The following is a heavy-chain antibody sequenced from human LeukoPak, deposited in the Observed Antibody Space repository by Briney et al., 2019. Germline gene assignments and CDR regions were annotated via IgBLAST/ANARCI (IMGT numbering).Heavy chain of an antibody. V-gene: IGHV4-59*08. CDR1: GGSIRNYY. CDR3: ARLSDGSQSPNFDY. Sequence: SETLSLTCTVSGGSIRNYYWSWIRQPPGKGLEWIGYIYYTGITNYSPSLKSRVTISADTSKNQFSLKLSSATAADTAVFYCARLSDGSQSPNFDYWGQGTLVTVSS. CDR2: IYYTGIT. D-gene: IGHD3-10*01. J-gene: IGHJ4*02.